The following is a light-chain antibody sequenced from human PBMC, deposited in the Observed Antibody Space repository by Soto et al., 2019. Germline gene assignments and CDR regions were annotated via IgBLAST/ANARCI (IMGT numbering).Light chain of an antibody. CDR2: DVS. J-gene: IGLJ1*01. CDR1: SSDVGGSNG. CDR3: SSYKSSSTYV. V-gene: IGLV2-18*02. Sequence: QSALTQPPSVSGSPGQSVALSCTGTSSDVGGSNGVSWYQQPPGTAPKLMIYDVSNRPSGVPDRFSGSKSGNTASLTISGLQAEDEGDYYCSSYKSSSTYVFGTGTKVTVL.